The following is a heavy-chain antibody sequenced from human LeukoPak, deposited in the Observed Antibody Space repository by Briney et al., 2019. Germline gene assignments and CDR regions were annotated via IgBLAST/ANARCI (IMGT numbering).Heavy chain of an antibody. V-gene: IGHV4-34*01. D-gene: IGHD3-16*01. Sequence: SSETLSLTCAVYGGSFSGYYWSWIRQPPGKGLEWIGEINHSGSTNYNPSLKSRVTISVDTSKNQFSLKLSSVTAADTAVYYCVRGPPYDYIWGSYMLVTPLPFDYWGQGTLVTVSS. CDR3: VRGPPYDYIWGSYMLVTPLPFDY. J-gene: IGHJ4*02. CDR1: GGSFSGYY. CDR2: INHSGST.